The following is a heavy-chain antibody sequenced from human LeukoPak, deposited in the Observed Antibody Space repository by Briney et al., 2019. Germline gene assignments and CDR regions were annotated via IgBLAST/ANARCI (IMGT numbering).Heavy chain of an antibody. CDR3: ARTSHYVDIAATIPYGTYYFDY. CDR1: GYTFTSYY. V-gene: IGHV1-18*04. CDR2: ISAYNGDT. D-gene: IGHD5-12*01. Sequence: ASVKVSCKAFGYTFTSYYMHWVRQAPGQGLEWMGWISAYNGDTNYAQKLQGRVTMTTDTSTSTAYMELRSLGSDDTAVYYCARTSHYVDIAATIPYGTYYFDYWGQGTLVTVSS. J-gene: IGHJ4*02.